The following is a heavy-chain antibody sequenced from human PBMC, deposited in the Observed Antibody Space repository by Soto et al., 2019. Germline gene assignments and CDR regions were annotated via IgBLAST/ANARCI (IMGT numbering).Heavy chain of an antibody. D-gene: IGHD6-13*01. CDR1: GGSISSYY. J-gene: IGHJ4*02. V-gene: IGHV4-4*07. Sequence: SETLSLTCTVSGGSISSYYWSWIRQPAGKGLEWIGRIYTSGSTNYNPSLKSRVTMSVDTSKNQFSLKLSSVTAADTAVYYCARGPGYSSSWYVGYFDYWGQGTLVTVSS. CDR3: ARGPGYSSSWYVGYFDY. CDR2: IYTSGST.